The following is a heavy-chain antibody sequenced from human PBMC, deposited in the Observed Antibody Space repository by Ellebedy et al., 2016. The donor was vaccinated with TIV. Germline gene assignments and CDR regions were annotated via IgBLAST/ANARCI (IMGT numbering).Heavy chain of an antibody. J-gene: IGHJ5*02. CDR1: GFTFDDYG. CDR3: AKSEYCSGGSCYSNWFDP. Sequence: SLKISCAASGFTFDDYGMHWVRQAPGKGLEWVSGISWNSGSIGYADSVKGRFTISRDNAKNSLYLQMNSLRAEDTALYYCAKSEYCSGGSCYSNWFDPWGQGTLVTVSS. D-gene: IGHD2-15*01. V-gene: IGHV3-9*01. CDR2: ISWNSGSI.